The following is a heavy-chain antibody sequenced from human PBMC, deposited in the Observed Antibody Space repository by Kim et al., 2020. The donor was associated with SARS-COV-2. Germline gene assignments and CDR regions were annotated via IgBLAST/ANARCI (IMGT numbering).Heavy chain of an antibody. Sequence: ASVKVSCKASGYTFTDYAMHWVRQAPGQRLEWMGYISAGDGNTKCSQKFQGRVTITRDTSASTSYMQLSSLTSEDTAVYYCARVGYGDNDKGGYYCDYWGQGMLVTVSS. D-gene: IGHD5-12*01. V-gene: IGHV1-3*01. J-gene: IGHJ4*02. CDR3: ARVGYGDNDKGGYYCDY. CDR2: ISAGDGNT. CDR1: GYTFTDYA.